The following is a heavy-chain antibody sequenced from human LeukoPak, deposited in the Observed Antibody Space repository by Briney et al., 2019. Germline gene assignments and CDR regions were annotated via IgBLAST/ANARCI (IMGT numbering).Heavy chain of an antibody. CDR3: ARVKDSSGYCSWGY. Sequence: KPSETLSLTCAVSGYSIISGYYWGWIRQPPGKGLEWIGSIYHSGSTYYNPSLKSRVTISVDTSKNQFSLKLSSVTAADTAVYYCARVKDSSGYCSWGYSGQGTPVTVSS. CDR1: GYSIISGYY. J-gene: IGHJ4*02. CDR2: IYHSGST. D-gene: IGHD3-22*01. V-gene: IGHV4-38-2*01.